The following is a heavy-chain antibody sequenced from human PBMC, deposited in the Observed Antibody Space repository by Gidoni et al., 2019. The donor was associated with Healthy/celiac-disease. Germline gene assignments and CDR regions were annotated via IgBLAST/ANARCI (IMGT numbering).Heavy chain of an antibody. J-gene: IGHJ4*02. CDR3: ALRYGSGSPNELGNFDY. CDR1: GGTFSSYA. Sequence: QVQLVQSGAEVKKPGSSVKVSCKASGGTFSSYAISWVRQAPGQGLEWMGGIIPIFGTANYAQKFQGRVTITADESTSTAYMELSSLRSEDTAVYYCALRYGSGSPNELGNFDYWGQGTLVTVSS. CDR2: IIPIFGTA. D-gene: IGHD3-10*01. V-gene: IGHV1-69*01.